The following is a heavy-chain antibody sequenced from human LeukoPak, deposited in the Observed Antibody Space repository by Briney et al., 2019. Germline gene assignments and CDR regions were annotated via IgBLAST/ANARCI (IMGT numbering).Heavy chain of an antibody. V-gene: IGHV1-46*01. Sequence: ASVKVSCKASGYTFTSYYMHWVRQAPGQGLEWMGIINPSGGSTSYAQKFQGRVTMTRDTSTSTVYMELSSLRSEDTAVYYCARGGYYDSSGYYYVKNAEYFQHWGQGTLVTVSS. J-gene: IGHJ1*01. D-gene: IGHD3-22*01. CDR2: INPSGGST. CDR3: ARGGYYDSSGYYYVKNAEYFQH. CDR1: GYTFTSYY.